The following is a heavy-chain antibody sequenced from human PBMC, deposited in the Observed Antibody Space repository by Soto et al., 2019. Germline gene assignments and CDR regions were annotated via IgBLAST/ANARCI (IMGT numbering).Heavy chain of an antibody. CDR1: GYTFTSYA. D-gene: IGHD3-3*01. CDR2: INAGNGNT. J-gene: IGHJ5*02. V-gene: IGHV1-3*01. Sequence: ASVKVSCKASGYTFTSYAIDWVRQAPGQRLEWMGWINAGNGNTKYSQKFQGRVTITRDTSASTAYMELSSLRSEDTAVYYCGRGFPLWFAPWGQGPLVPVPS. CDR3: GRGFPLWFAP.